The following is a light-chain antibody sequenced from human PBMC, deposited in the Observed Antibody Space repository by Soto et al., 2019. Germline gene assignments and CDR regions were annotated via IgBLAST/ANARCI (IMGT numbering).Light chain of an antibody. CDR1: QTISSW. Sequence: DIQMTQSHPNLSASFLDRGTIXWQASQTISSWLAWYQQKPGKAPKLLIYKASTLKSGVPSRFSGSGSGTEFTLTISSLQPDDFATYYCQHYNSYSEAFGQGTKVDIK. J-gene: IGKJ1*01. CDR3: QHYNSYSEA. V-gene: IGKV1-5*03. CDR2: KAS.